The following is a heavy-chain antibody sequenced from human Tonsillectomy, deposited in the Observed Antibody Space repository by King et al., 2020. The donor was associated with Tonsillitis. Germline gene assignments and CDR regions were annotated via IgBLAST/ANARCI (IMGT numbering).Heavy chain of an antibody. V-gene: IGHV4-59*01. D-gene: IGHD2-15*01. Sequence: QLQESGPGLVKPSETLSLTCTVSGGSISSYYWSWIRQPPGKGLEWIGYIYYSGSTNYNPSLKSRVTISVDRSKNQFSLKLISVTAADTAVYYCASGGLGYCSGGSCYSRYYYYGMDVWGQGTTVTVSS. J-gene: IGHJ6*02. CDR3: ASGGLGYCSGGSCYSRYYYYGMDV. CDR2: IYYSGST. CDR1: GGSISSYY.